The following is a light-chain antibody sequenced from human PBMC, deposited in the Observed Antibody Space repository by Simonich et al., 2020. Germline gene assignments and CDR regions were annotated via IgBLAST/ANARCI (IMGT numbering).Light chain of an antibody. CDR2: DAS. CDR1: QSCSSSY. CDR3: QQYSSSPHT. J-gene: IGKJ2*01. Sequence: EIVLTQSPGTLSLSPGERATLSCRASQSCSSSYLAWYQQKPGLAPRLLIYDASSRATGIPDRFSGSGSGTDCTLTISRLEPEDFAVYYCQQYSSSPHTFGQGTKLEIK. V-gene: IGKV3D-20*01.